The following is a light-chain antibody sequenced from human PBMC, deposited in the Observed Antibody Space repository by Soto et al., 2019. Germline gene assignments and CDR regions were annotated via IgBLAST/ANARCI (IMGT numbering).Light chain of an antibody. Sequence: EIVLTQSPGTLSLSPGETATMSCRASQSVSASYLAWYQQKTGQAPRLLIIAASSRATGVSDRFSGSASGTDFTLTISRLEPEDFAVYFCQQYGSSPPITFGQGTRLEIK. V-gene: IGKV3-20*01. CDR3: QQYGSSPPIT. CDR1: QSVSASY. J-gene: IGKJ5*01. CDR2: AAS.